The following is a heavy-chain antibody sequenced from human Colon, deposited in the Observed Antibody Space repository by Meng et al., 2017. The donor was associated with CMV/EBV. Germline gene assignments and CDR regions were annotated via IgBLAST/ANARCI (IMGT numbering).Heavy chain of an antibody. CDR1: GDSIISTCW. V-gene: IGHV4-4*02. J-gene: IGHJ3*02. CDR2: MSHSVNV. Sequence: SETLSLTCAVSGDSIISTCWWTWVRQTPGEGLEWIGEMSHSVNVNYNPSLKSRVTTSVDKSRNPLSLKLNSVTAADTAVYYCARYGRYFYEDNHHSWAFDIWGQETVVTVSS. CDR3: ARYGRYFYEDNHHSWAFDI. D-gene: IGHD1-26*01.